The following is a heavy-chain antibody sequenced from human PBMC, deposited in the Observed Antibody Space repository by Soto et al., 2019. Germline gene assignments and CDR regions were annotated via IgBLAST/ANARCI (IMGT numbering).Heavy chain of an antibody. J-gene: IGHJ4*02. CDR1: GFTFSSYG. D-gene: IGHD1-7*01. V-gene: IGHV3-23*01. Sequence: PGGSLRLSCAGSGFTFSSYGMSWVRQAPRKGLEWVSFSSATGAGTYYADSVKGRFTISRDNSKNTLYLQMTSLRADDTAVYYCAKDRRAGGNYGFYSDFWGQGALVTVSS. CDR3: AKDRRAGGNYGFYSDF. CDR2: SSATGAGT.